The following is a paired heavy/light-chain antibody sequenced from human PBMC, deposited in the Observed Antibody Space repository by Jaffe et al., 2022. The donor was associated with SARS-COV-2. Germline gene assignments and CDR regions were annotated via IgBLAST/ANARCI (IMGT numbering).Light chain of an antibody. CDR3: MQALQTPLLT. CDR1: QSLLHSNGYNY. J-gene: IGKJ4*01. Sequence: DIVMTQSPLSLPVTPGEPASISCRSSQSLLHSNGYNYLDWYLQKPGQSPQLLIYLGSNRASGVPDRFSGSGSGTDFTLKISRVEAEDVGVYYCMQALQTPLLTFGGGTKVEIK. V-gene: IGKV2-28*01. CDR2: LGS.
Heavy chain of an antibody. CDR3: ARDRCSSTSCYPPWYYYYGMDV. V-gene: IGHV3-48*02. Sequence: EVQLVESGGGLVQPGGSLRLSCAASGFTFSSYSMNWVRQAPGKGLEWVSYISSSSSTIYYADSVKGRFTISRDNAKNSLYLQMNSLRDEDTAVYYCARDRCSSTSCYPPWYYYYGMDVWGQGTTVTVSS. J-gene: IGHJ6*02. CDR1: GFTFSSYS. D-gene: IGHD2-2*01. CDR2: ISSSSSTI.